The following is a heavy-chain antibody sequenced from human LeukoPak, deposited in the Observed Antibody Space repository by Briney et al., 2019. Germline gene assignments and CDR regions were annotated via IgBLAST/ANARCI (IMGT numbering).Heavy chain of an antibody. D-gene: IGHD1-1*01. Sequence: ASVKVSCKASGYTFTSYDINWVRQATGQGLEWMGWINPNSGGTNYAQKFQGWVTMTRDTSISTAYMELSRLRSDDTAVYYCARGNGPGGNDYWGQGTLVTVSS. V-gene: IGHV1-2*04. CDR3: ARGNGPGGNDY. J-gene: IGHJ4*02. CDR2: INPNSGGT. CDR1: GYTFTSYD.